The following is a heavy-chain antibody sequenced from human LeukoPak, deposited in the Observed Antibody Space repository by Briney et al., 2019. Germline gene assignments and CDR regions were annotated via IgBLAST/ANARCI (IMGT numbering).Heavy chain of an antibody. CDR1: GGSISGYY. D-gene: IGHD2-2*02. CDR2: IYTTET. J-gene: IGHJ4*02. Sequence: PSETLSLACTASGGSISGYYCSWVRQPAGKGLEGIRRIYTTETNYNPSLRSRVTISVDRSKNQFSLKLSSVTAADTAVYYCARAKGGYCSSSSCYTGTVFDYWGQGTLVTVSS. CDR3: ARAKGGYCSSSSCYTGTVFDY. V-gene: IGHV4-4*07.